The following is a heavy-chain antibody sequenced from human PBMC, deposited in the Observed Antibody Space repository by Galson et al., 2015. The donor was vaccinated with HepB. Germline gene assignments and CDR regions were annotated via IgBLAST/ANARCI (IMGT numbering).Heavy chain of an antibody. V-gene: IGHV2-5*01. D-gene: IGHD1-1*01. CDR2: FYWNDDK. J-gene: IGHJ4*02. Sequence: PALVKPTQTLTLTCTVSGFSLSTDGVVVGWVRQPPGKALECLTFFYWNDDKRYSPSLQSRLTITKDTSKNQVVLTMTNLDPADTGTYYCAHKRTQLGVDFWGQGILVTVSS. CDR1: GFSLSTDGVV. CDR3: AHKRTQLGVDF.